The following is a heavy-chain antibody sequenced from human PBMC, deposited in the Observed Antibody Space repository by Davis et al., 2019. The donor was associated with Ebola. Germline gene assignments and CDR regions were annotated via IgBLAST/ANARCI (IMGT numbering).Heavy chain of an antibody. J-gene: IGHJ4*02. CDR3: ARDKRYTFDY. D-gene: IGHD1-1*01. V-gene: IGHV3-66*01. CDR2: IYSGGST. Sequence: PGGSLRLSCAASGFTFSSYAMSWVRQAPGKRLEWVSVIYSGGSTYYADSVKGRFTISRDNSKNTLYLQMNSLRAEDTAVYYCARDKRYTFDYWGQGTLVTVSS. CDR1: GFTFSSYA.